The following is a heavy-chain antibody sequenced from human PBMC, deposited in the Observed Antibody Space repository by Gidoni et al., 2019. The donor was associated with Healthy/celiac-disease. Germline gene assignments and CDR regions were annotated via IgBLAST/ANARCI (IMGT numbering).Heavy chain of an antibody. CDR1: GGTFSSYA. J-gene: IGHJ3*02. V-gene: IGHV1-69*01. D-gene: IGHD3-22*01. CDR3: ARGGTYYYDSSGSLGAFDI. Sequence: QVQLVQSGAEVKKPGSSVKVSCKASGGTFSSYAIRWVRQAPGQGLEWMGGIIPIFGTANYAQKFQGRVTITADESTSTAYMELSSLRSEDTAVYYCARGGTYYYDSSGSLGAFDIWGQGTMVTVSS. CDR2: IIPIFGTA.